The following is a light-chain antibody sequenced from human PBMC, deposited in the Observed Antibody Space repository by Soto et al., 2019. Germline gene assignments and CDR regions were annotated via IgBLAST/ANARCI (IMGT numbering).Light chain of an antibody. CDR3: QQYNNWPLT. Sequence: EIVMTQSPATLSVSLGDRATLSCRASQSIRSNLAWYQQKLGQAPRLLIYGASSRAIGIPARFSGSGSGTEFTLTISSLQSEDFAAYYCQQYNNWPLTFGGGTKVEIK. J-gene: IGKJ4*01. CDR2: GAS. CDR1: QSIRSN. V-gene: IGKV3-15*01.